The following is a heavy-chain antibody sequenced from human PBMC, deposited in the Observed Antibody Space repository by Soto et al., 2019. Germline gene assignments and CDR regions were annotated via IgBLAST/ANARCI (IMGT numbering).Heavy chain of an antibody. CDR3: ARGHSTDCSNGVCSFFYNHEMDV. CDR2: INPKSGGT. V-gene: IGHV1-2*04. J-gene: IGHJ6*02. D-gene: IGHD2-8*01. Sequence: GASVNVACKASGYSFTDYHIHWVRQSPGQGLEWLARINPKSGGTSTAQKFQGWVTMTRDRSISTVYMELTRLRSDETAVYFCARGHSTDCSNGVCSFFYNHEMDVWGQGTTVTVSS. CDR1: GYSFTDYH.